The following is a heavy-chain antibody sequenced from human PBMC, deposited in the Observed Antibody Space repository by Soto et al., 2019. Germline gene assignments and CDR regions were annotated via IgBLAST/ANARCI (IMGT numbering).Heavy chain of an antibody. Sequence: ASVKVSCKASGYTFTSYAMHWVRQAPGQRLEWMGWINAGNGNTKYSQKFQGRVTITRDTSASTAYMELSSLRSEDTAVYYCARDRSPRYGSGSYYNTYYYGMDVWGQGTTVTVSS. CDR3: ARDRSPRYGSGSYYNTYYYGMDV. CDR2: INAGNGNT. CDR1: GYTFTSYA. D-gene: IGHD3-10*01. V-gene: IGHV1-3*01. J-gene: IGHJ6*02.